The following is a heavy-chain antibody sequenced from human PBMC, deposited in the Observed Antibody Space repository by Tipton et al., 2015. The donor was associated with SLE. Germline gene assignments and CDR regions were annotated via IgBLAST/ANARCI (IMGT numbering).Heavy chain of an antibody. V-gene: IGHV3-23*03. CDR2: VYVAGSTT. CDR3: AKDLGTVFGVIDH. CDR1: GFSFNTHA. D-gene: IGHD3-3*01. J-gene: IGHJ4*02. Sequence: SLRLSCAASGFSFNTHAMSWVRQAPGKGLEWVTLVYVAGSTTDYADSVKGRFTISRDNSKNTLYLQMNSLRAEDTAVYYCAKDLGTVFGVIDHWGPGTLVTVSS.